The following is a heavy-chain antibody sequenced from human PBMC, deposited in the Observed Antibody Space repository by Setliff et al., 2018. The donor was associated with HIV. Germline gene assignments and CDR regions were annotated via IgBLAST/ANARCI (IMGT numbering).Heavy chain of an antibody. CDR2: IYRGGST. J-gene: IGHJ4*02. CDR3: ARGGGYSSSWYSSSWAYYFDY. D-gene: IGHD6-13*01. Sequence: GSLRLSCAASGFTVSSNYMTWVRQAPGKGLEWVSVIYRGGSTYYADSVKGRFTISRDNSKNTLYLQMNSLRAEDTAVYYCARGGGYSSSWYSSSWAYYFDYWGQGTLVTVS. CDR1: GFTVSSNY. V-gene: IGHV3-53*01.